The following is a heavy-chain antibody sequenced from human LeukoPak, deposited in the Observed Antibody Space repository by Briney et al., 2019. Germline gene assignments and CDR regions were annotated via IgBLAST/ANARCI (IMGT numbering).Heavy chain of an antibody. Sequence: ASVKISCKASGYTFTDYYMYWVRQAPGQGPQCMGVIHPSGGSTTSAQKFQGRVTLTKDTATSTIYIELSSLRSDDTAVYYCARMAMDPAMVTNFFDLWGQGTPLIVSA. CDR1: GYTFTDYY. CDR3: ARMAMDPAMVTNFFDL. V-gene: IGHV1-46*01. CDR2: IHPSGGST. J-gene: IGHJ4*02. D-gene: IGHD5-18*01.